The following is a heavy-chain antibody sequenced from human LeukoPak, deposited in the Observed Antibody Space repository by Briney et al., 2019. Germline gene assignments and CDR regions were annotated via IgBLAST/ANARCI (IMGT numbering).Heavy chain of an antibody. CDR2: INPNSGGT. J-gene: IGHJ4*02. CDR1: GYPFIGNY. D-gene: IGHD2-2*01. V-gene: IGHV1-2*02. CDR3: ARGGNIVVVPAAFTFDY. Sequence: ASVKVSCKASGYPFIGNYIHWVRQSPGQGLEWMGWINPNSGGTQYSQKFQGRVTMTRDTSISTAYVDVNRLRSDDTAVYYCARGGNIVVVPAAFTFDYWGQGTLVTVSS.